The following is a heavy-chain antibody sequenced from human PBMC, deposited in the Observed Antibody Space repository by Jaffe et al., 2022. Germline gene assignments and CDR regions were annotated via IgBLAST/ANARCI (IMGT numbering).Heavy chain of an antibody. Sequence: EVQLVESGGGLVQPGRSLRLSCTASGFTFGDYAMSWVRQAPGKGLEWVGFIRSKAYGGTTEYAASVKGRFTISRDDSKSIAYLQMNSLKTEDTAVYYCTREPPYCYGSGSYLCAFDIWGQGTMVTVSS. CDR1: GFTFGDYA. D-gene: IGHD3-10*01. V-gene: IGHV3-49*04. J-gene: IGHJ3*02. CDR2: IRSKAYGGTT. CDR3: TREPPYCYGSGSYLCAFDI.